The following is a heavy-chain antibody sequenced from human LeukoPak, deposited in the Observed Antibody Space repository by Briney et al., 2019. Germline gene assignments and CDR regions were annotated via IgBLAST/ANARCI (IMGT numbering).Heavy chain of an antibody. CDR1: VYIFTDYY. CDR2: INPNSGAT. CDR3: AREYYDILIGCSKATDY. Sequence: SVNVSFKASVYIFTDYYMHWVRQAPGQGGEWMGWINPNSGATNYVHRFQGRVTLTRDTSISTAYMELSRLRSDDTAVYYCAREYYDILIGCSKATDYWGQGTLVTVSS. J-gene: IGHJ4*02. V-gene: IGHV1-2*02. D-gene: IGHD3-9*01.